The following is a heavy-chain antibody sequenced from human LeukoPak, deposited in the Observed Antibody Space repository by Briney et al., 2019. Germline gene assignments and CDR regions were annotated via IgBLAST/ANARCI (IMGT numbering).Heavy chain of an antibody. CDR2: INPNSDNT. Sequence: ASVKVSCKASGYTFTSYDVNWVRQATGQGLEWMGWINPNSDNTDYAQKSQGRVTFTRNTSINTAYMELTSLRSEDTAVYYCAIGAVGFDYWGQGTLVTVSS. CDR3: AIGAVGFDY. CDR1: GYTFTSYD. V-gene: IGHV1-8*03. J-gene: IGHJ4*02. D-gene: IGHD2-2*01.